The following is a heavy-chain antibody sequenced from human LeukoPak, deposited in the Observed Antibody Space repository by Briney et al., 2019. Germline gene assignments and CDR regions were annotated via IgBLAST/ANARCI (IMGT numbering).Heavy chain of an antibody. CDR2: IYSNSGGT. CDR1: GYTFSGHY. D-gene: IGHD2-15*01. Sequence: ASVKVSCKASGYTFSGHYMHWVRQAPGQGLEWMGWIYSNSGGTNYAQKFQGRVTMTRDTSISTAYMELRRLKSDDTAIYYCARVVGFGVYPFDYWGQGTLVTVSS. CDR3: ARVVGFGVYPFDY. V-gene: IGHV1-2*02. J-gene: IGHJ4*02.